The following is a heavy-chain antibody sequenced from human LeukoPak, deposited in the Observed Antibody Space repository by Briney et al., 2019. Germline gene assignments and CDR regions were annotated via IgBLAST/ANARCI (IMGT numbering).Heavy chain of an antibody. D-gene: IGHD1-26*01. CDR1: GFTFSSYE. CDR3: ARTRPSGSLDDAFDI. CDR2: ISSSGSTI. V-gene: IGHV3-48*03. Sequence: PGGSLRLSCAASGFTFSSYEMNWVRQAPGEGLEWVSYISSSGSTIYYADSVKGRFTISRDNAENSLYLQMNSLRAEDTAVYYCARTRPSGSLDDAFDIWGQGTMVTVSS. J-gene: IGHJ3*02.